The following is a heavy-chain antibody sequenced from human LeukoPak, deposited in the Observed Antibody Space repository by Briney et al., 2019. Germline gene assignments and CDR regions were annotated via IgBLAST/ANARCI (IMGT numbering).Heavy chain of an antibody. CDR1: GGSFSGYY. CDR3: ARGRYSSSWYLVGYFQH. V-gene: IGHV4-34*01. D-gene: IGHD6-13*01. Sequence: PSETLSLTCAVYGGSFSGYYWSWIRQPPGKGLEWIGEINHSGSTNYNPSLKSRVTISVDTSKNQFSLKLSSVTAADTAVYYCARGRYSSSWYLVGYFQHWGQGTLVTVSS. J-gene: IGHJ1*01. CDR2: INHSGST.